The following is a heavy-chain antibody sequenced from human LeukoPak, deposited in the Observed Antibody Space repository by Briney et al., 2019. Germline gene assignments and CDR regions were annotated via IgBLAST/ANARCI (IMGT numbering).Heavy chain of an antibody. CDR2: IYTSGST. CDR3: ARDDYDFWSGMGGYFDY. D-gene: IGHD3-3*01. V-gene: IGHV4-4*07. J-gene: IGHJ4*02. CDR1: GGSISSYY. Sequence: SETLSLTCTVSGGSISSYYWSWIRQPAGKGLELIGRIYTSGSTNFNPSLKSRVTMSVDTSKNQFSLKLSSVTAADTAVYYCARDDYDFWSGMGGYFDYWGQGTLVTVSS.